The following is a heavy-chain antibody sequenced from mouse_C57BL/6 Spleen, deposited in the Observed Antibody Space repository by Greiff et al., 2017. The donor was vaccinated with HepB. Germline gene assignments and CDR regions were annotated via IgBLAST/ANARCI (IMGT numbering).Heavy chain of an antibody. CDR2: IDPSDSYT. CDR3: AGSHYGSSPRFAY. V-gene: IGHV1-59*01. D-gene: IGHD1-1*01. J-gene: IGHJ3*01. CDR1: GYTFTSYW. Sequence: QVQLQQPGAELVRPGTSVKLSCKASGYTFTSYWMHWVKQRPGQGLEWIGVIDPSDSYTNYNQKFKGKATLTVDTSSSTAYMQLSSLTSEDSAVYYCAGSHYGSSPRFAYWGQGTLVTVSA.